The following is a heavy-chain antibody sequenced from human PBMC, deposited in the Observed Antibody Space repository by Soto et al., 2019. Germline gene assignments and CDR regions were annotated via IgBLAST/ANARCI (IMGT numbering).Heavy chain of an antibody. D-gene: IGHD2-21*02. CDR1: GFTFSSYA. V-gene: IGHV3-30-3*01. J-gene: IGHJ2*01. CDR2: ISYDGSNK. CDR3: ARDRVVVTAISRYFDL. Sequence: QVQLVESGGGVVQPGRSLRLSCAASGFTFSSYAMHWVRQAPGKGLEWVAVISYDGSNKYYADSVKGRFTISRDNSKNTLYLQMNSLRAEDTAVYYCARDRVVVTAISRYFDLWGRGTLVTVSS.